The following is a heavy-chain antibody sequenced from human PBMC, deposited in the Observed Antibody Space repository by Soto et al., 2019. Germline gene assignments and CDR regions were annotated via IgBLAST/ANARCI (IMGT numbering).Heavy chain of an antibody. D-gene: IGHD2-15*01. CDR1: GGTFTNHG. CDR3: ARGSEDLLVRVPGGPLYNWFDP. J-gene: IGHJ5*02. Sequence: QVQLVQSGAEVKRPGSSVKVACKASGGTFTNHGISWVRQAPGQGLEWMGGIIPVFGTTNYAQKFQGRVSITADESTSTAYMDLSSLTSDDTAVYFCARGSEDLLVRVPGGPLYNWFDPWGQGTLVTVSS. V-gene: IGHV1-69*01. CDR2: IIPVFGTT.